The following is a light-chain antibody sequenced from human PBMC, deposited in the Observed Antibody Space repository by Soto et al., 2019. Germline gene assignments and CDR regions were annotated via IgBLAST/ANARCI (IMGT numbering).Light chain of an antibody. CDR2: EVT. V-gene: IGLV2-8*01. Sequence: QSSLTQPPSASGSPGQSLTISCTVTSSDVGFYNFVSWYQQRPGKAPKLVIYEVTKRPSGVPDRFSGSKSGSTASLTVSGLQAEDEADYYCASYAGTRIFVFGRGKKVTV. J-gene: IGLJ1*01. CDR1: SSDVGFYNF. CDR3: ASYAGTRIFV.